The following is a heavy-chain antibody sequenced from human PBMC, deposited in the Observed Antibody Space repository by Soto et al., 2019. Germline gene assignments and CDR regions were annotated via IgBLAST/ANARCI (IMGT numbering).Heavy chain of an antibody. V-gene: IGHV4-59*01. CDR1: GGSISSYY. J-gene: IGHJ4*02. CDR3: ARYIAATGSYYFDY. Sequence: SETLSLTCTVSGGSISSYYWNWIRQPPGKGLEWIGYIYYSGSTNYNPSLKSRVTISVDTSKNQFSLKLSSVTAADTAVYYCARYIAATGSYYFDYWGQGTLVTVSS. D-gene: IGHD6-13*01. CDR2: IYYSGST.